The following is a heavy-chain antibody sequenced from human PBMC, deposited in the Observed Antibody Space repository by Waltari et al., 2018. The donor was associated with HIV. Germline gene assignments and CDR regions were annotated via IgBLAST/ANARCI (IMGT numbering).Heavy chain of an antibody. CDR2: IYYSGST. V-gene: IGHV4-59*01. CDR1: GGSISSYY. CDR3: ARVREDSSVYCGGDCYRRIYCDY. J-gene: IGHJ4*02. D-gene: IGHD2-21*01. Sequence: QVQLQESGPGLVKPSETLFLTCTVSGGSISSYYWSWIRQPPGKGLEWIGYIYYSGSTNSNPSLKSRVTISVDTSKNQFSPKLSSVTAADTAVYYCARVREDSSVYCGGDCYRRIYCDYWGQGTLVTVSS.